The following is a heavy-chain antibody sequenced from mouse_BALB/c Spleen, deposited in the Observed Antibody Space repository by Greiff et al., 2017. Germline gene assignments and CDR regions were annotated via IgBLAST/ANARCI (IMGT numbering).Heavy chain of an antibody. CDR2: ISYDGSN. J-gene: IGHJ2*01. Sequence: EVKLLESGPGLVKPSQSLSLTCSVTGYSITSGYYWNWIRQFPGNKLEWMGYISYDGSNNYNPSLKNRISITRDTSKNQFFLKLNSVTTEDTATYYCARASTVFFDYWGQGTTLTVSS. V-gene: IGHV3-6*02. CDR1: GYSITSGYY. D-gene: IGHD1-1*01. CDR3: ARASTVFFDY.